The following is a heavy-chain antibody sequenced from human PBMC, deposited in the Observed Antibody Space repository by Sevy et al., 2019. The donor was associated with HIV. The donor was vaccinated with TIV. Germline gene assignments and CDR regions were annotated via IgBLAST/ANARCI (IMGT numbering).Heavy chain of an antibody. D-gene: IGHD6-19*01. Sequence: GGSLRLACAASEFMFSTYAMHWVRLAPGKGLEWVAVISYDGSRHYYGESVKGRFTISRDNSKNTLFLQMNSLRLEDTAFYYCATDAGYSTDWYPSDYWGQGTLVTVSS. V-gene: IGHV3-30-3*01. J-gene: IGHJ4*02. CDR1: EFMFSTYA. CDR2: ISYDGSRH. CDR3: ATDAGYSTDWYPSDY.